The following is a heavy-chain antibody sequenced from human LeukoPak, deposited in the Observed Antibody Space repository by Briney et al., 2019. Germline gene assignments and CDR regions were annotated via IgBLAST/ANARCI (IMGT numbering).Heavy chain of an antibody. CDR3: AREYSSSWYIWFDP. D-gene: IGHD6-13*01. J-gene: IGHJ5*02. Sequence: PSETLSLTCTVSGGSISSYYWSWIRQPAGKGLEWIGRIYTSGSTNYNPSLKSRVTISVDTSKNQFSLKLSSVTAADTAVYYCAREYSSSWYIWFDPWGQGTLVTVSS. CDR2: IYTSGST. V-gene: IGHV4-4*07. CDR1: GGSISSYY.